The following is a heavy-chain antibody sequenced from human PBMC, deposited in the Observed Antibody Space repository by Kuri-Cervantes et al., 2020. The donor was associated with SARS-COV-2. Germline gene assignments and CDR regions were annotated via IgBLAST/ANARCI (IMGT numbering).Heavy chain of an antibody. Sequence: GEFLKISCAASGFTFSSYSMNWVRQAPGKGLECVAKRIPDGSEKYHVDSVKGRFTISRDNTKSSLFLQMNSLRAEDTAVYYCGRVSDDTGNYRPFDYWGQGTVVTVSS. J-gene: IGHJ4*02. CDR3: GRVSDDTGNYRPFDY. CDR2: RIPDGSEK. V-gene: IGHV3-7*01. CDR1: GFTFSSYS. D-gene: IGHD3-9*01.